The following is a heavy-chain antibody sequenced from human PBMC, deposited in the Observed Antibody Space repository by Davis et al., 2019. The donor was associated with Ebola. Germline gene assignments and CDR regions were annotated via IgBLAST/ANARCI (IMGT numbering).Heavy chain of an antibody. J-gene: IGHJ4*02. Sequence: GESPKTPCAASGFTFSSYAMSWVRQAPGKGLEWVSAISGSGGRTDYADSVKGRFTISRDNSKNTLYLQMNSLKTEDTAVYYCTTGWIFDYWGQGTLVTVSS. D-gene: IGHD5-12*01. CDR2: ISGSGGRT. V-gene: IGHV3-23*01. CDR3: TTGWIFDY. CDR1: GFTFSSYA.